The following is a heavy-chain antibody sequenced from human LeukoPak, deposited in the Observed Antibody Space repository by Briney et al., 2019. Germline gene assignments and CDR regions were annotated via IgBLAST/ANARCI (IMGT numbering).Heavy chain of an antibody. D-gene: IGHD3-16*01. V-gene: IGHV3-30*04. CDR1: GFTFSKFG. J-gene: IGHJ4*02. CDR3: ARDYDSKYCIDY. Sequence: PGRSLRLSCAASGFTFSKFGIHWVRQAPGKGLEWVAYISDDGRDKFYADSVKGRFTISRDNSKNTLNVQMNSLRADDTAVYYCARDYDSKYCIDYWGQGALVTVSS. CDR2: ISDDGRDK.